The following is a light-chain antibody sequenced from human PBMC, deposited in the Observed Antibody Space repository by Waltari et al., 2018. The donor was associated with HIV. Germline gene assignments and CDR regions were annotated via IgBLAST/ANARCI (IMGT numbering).Light chain of an antibody. CDR3: QHLNTYPLFT. J-gene: IGKJ3*01. CDR2: AAS. CDR1: QGIGSN. Sequence: DIQLTQSPSFMSASVGDRVTITCRAIQGIGSNLAWYRQNPGQAPRLLIFAASTLESGVPSRFSGRGSGTEFALTNKSLQPEDFATYYCQHLNTYPLFTFGPGTTVDIK. V-gene: IGKV1-9*01.